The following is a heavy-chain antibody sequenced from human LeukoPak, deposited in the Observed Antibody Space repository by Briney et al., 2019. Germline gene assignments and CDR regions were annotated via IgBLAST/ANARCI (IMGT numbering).Heavy chain of an antibody. CDR3: ARDLDCSSGSCYRVWLDP. Sequence: SETLSLTCTVSGGSISSYYWSWIRQPPGKGLEWIGYIYYSGSTNYNPSLKSRVTMSVDTSKNQFSLKLSSVTAADTAVYYCARDLDCSSGSCYRVWLDPWGQGTLVTVSS. CDR2: IYYSGST. V-gene: IGHV4-59*12. CDR1: GGSISSYY. J-gene: IGHJ5*02. D-gene: IGHD2-15*01.